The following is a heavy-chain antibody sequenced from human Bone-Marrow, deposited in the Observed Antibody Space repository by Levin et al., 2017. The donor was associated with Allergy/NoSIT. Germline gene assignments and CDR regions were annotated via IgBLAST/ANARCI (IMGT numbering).Heavy chain of an antibody. CDR2: ISSNSSYI. D-gene: IGHD5-18*01. J-gene: IGHJ4*02. CDR3: ASGSGFRGYTYGAFYFAS. Sequence: GGSLRLSCAASGFTFNNYHMNWLRQAPGKGLEWVASISSNSSYIFYADSVKGRFTISRDNAKNSLFLQMNSLTAEDTAVYYCASGSGFRGYTYGAFYFASWGQGTLVTVSS. CDR1: GFTFNNYH. V-gene: IGHV3-21*01.